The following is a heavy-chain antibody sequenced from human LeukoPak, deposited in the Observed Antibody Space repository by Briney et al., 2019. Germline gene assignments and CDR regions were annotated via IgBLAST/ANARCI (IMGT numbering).Heavy chain of an antibody. CDR3: VKDMRGSSPD. CDR1: GFTFSSYA. Sequence: TGGSLRLSCSASGFTFSSYAMHWVRQAPGKGLEYVSAISSDGGSTYYADSVKGRFTISRDSTKTTLYLQMSSPRAEDTAVYYCVKDMRGSSPDWGQGTLVTVSS. V-gene: IGHV3-64D*06. J-gene: IGHJ4*02. CDR2: ISSDGGST. D-gene: IGHD2-2*01.